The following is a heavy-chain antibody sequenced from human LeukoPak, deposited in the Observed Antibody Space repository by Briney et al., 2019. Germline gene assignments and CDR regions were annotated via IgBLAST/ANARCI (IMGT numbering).Heavy chain of an antibody. CDR3: ARGSDYYGSGIKYNWFDP. J-gene: IGHJ5*02. Sequence: SETLSLTCPAPGGSISTSYWSWTRQPPGQGLEGIGYINNSGSTNYNPSLKSRVTISVDTSKNQFSLNLKSVTAADTAVYYCARGSDYYGSGIKYNWFDPWGQGTLVTVSS. CDR1: GGSISTSY. D-gene: IGHD3-10*01. CDR2: INNSGST. V-gene: IGHV4-59*01.